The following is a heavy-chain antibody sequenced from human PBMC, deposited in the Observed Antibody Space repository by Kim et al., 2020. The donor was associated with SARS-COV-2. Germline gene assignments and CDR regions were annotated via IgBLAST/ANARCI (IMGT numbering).Heavy chain of an antibody. CDR3: AKGGNDFWSGHYEKYYFYAMDV. V-gene: IGHV3-30*18. Sequence: GGSLRLSCAASGFTFNNYGMHWVRQAPGKGPEWVAVISNDGGSEHYADSVKGRFTISRDNSNNRLFLQMNSLRGEDTAVYYCAKGGNDFWSGHYEKYYFYAMDVSRQETTVTVSS. J-gene: IGHJ6*02. CDR2: ISNDGGSE. D-gene: IGHD3-3*01. CDR1: GFTFNNYG.